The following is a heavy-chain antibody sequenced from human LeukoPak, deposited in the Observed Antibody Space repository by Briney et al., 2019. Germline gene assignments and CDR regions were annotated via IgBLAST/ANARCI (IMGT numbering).Heavy chain of an antibody. CDR3: AREVLTVGPPGAFDI. V-gene: IGHV4-34*01. CDR1: GGSFSGYY. Sequence: PSETLSLTCAVYGGSFSGYYWSWIRQPPGKGLEWIGEINHSGSTNYNPSLKSRVTISVDTSKNQFSLKLSSVTAADTAVYYCAREVLTVGPPGAFDIWGQGTMVTVSS. D-gene: IGHD3-9*01. CDR2: INHSGST. J-gene: IGHJ3*02.